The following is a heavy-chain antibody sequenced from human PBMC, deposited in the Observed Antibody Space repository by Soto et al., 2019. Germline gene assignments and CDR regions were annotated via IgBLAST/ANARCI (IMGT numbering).Heavy chain of an antibody. CDR2: ISYDGSNK. V-gene: IGHV3-30*03. D-gene: IGHD3-22*01. J-gene: IGHJ6*02. CDR1: GFTFSSYG. Sequence: GGSLRLSCAASGFTFSSYGMHWVRQAPGKGLEWVAVISYDGSNKYYADSVKGRLTISRDNSKNTLYLQMNSLRPDDTALYYCAASRGFDSSGYSGYYYGMDVWGQGTTVTVSS. CDR3: AASRGFDSSGYSGYYYGMDV.